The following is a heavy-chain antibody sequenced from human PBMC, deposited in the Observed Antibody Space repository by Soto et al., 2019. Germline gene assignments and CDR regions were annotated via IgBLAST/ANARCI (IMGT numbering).Heavy chain of an antibody. CDR3: ARVDPGWYCDY. CDR1: GFTFSSYS. D-gene: IGHD2-15*01. Sequence: EVQLVESGGGLVKPGGSLRLSCAASGFTFSSYSMNWVRQAPGKGLEWVSSISSSSGYIYYADSVKGRFTISRDNARNSLYLQMNSLRAEDTAVYYCARVDPGWYCDYWGQGTLVTVSS. J-gene: IGHJ4*02. V-gene: IGHV3-21*01. CDR2: ISSSSGYI.